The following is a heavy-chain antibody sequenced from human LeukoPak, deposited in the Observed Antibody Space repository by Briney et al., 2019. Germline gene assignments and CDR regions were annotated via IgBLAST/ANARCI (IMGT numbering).Heavy chain of an antibody. V-gene: IGHV1-46*01. CDR1: GYTFTSYY. Sequence: ASVKVSCKAFGYTFTSYYMHWVRQAPGQGLEWMGIINPSGGSTSYAQKFQGSVTMTRDTSTSTVYMELSSLRSEDTAVYYCARISPRGAFDIWGQGTMVTVSS. CDR3: ARISPRGAFDI. J-gene: IGHJ3*02. CDR2: INPSGGST. D-gene: IGHD3-16*01.